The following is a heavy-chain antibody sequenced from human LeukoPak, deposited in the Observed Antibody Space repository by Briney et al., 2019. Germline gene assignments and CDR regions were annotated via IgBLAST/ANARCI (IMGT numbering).Heavy chain of an antibody. CDR1: GFIFRNYG. CDR2: VSPSGETA. Sequence: PGGTLRLSCAASGFIFRNYGMNWVRQPPGKGLEWVSGVSPSGETAYYADSVKGRFTISRDNSKNTVYLQVRSLRAEDTAVYYCAKDLGWIQFGYWGQGALVTVSS. V-gene: IGHV3-23*01. J-gene: IGHJ4*02. D-gene: IGHD5-18*01. CDR3: AKDLGWIQFGY.